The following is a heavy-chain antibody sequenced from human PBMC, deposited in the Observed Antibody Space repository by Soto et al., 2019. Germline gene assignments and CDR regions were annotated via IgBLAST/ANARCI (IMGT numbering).Heavy chain of an antibody. J-gene: IGHJ4*02. Sequence: ASVTVYCPASGYTFTCYGIRWVGQAPGQGLEWMGWISAYNGNTNYAQKLQGRVTVTTDTSTSTAYMEVRSLRSDDMAVYYCARVGTAYYFDYWGQGTLVNVSS. CDR2: ISAYNGNT. D-gene: IGHD1-1*01. V-gene: IGHV1-18*03. CDR1: GYTFTCYG. CDR3: ARVGTAYYFDY.